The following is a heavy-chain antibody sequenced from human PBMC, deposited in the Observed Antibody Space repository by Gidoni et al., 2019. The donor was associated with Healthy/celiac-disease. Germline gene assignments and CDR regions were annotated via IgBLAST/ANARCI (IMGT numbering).Heavy chain of an antibody. J-gene: IGHJ4*02. CDR3: YGPGPFDY. CDR2: IYHSGST. CDR1: GYSISSGYY. D-gene: IGHD3-10*01. Sequence: QVQLQESGPGLVKPSETLSLTCAVSGYSISSGYYWGWIRQPPGKGLEWIGSIYHSGSTYYNPSLKSRVTISVDTSKNQFSLKLSSVTAADTAVYYCYGPGPFDYWGQGTLVTVSS. V-gene: IGHV4-38-2*01.